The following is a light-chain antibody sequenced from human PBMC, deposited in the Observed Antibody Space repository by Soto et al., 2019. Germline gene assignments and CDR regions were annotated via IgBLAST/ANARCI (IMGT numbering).Light chain of an antibody. CDR3: SSYTSSSSWA. V-gene: IGLV2-14*01. J-gene: IGLJ2*01. Sequence: QSALTQPASLPGPLEQPITFPGLGTGIDVGGYNSVSWYQQHPGKAPKVMIYDVSNRPSGVSNRFSGSKSGNTASLTISGLQAEDEADYYCSSYTSSSSWAFGGGTKLTVL. CDR2: DVS. CDR1: GIDVGGYNS.